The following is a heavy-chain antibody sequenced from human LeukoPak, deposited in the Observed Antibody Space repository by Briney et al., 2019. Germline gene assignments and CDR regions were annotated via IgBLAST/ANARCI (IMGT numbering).Heavy chain of an antibody. J-gene: IGHJ4*02. Sequence: GASVKLSCEASGYTFTVYYIHWVRQAPGQGLEWMGLINPCSGSKDYAQKFQGRVTMTRDTSISTAFMELSRLTSDDTAVYYCARDISGHDSWVGNYWGQGTLVTVSS. V-gene: IGHV1-2*06. CDR3: ARDISGHDSWVGNY. CDR1: GYTFTVYY. CDR2: INPCSGSK. D-gene: IGHD5-12*01.